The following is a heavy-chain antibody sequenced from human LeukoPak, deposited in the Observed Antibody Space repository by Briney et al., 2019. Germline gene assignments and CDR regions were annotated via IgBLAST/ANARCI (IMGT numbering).Heavy chain of an antibody. V-gene: IGHV3-23*01. CDR1: GFTFGSYA. D-gene: IGHD1-26*01. Sequence: GGSLRLSCAASGFTFGSYAMSWVRQAPGKGLEWVSAISGSGGSTYYADSVKGRFTISRDNSKNTLYLQMNSLRAEDTAVYYCAKPARIVGARNYCYYGMDVWGQGTTVTVSS. CDR2: ISGSGGST. J-gene: IGHJ6*02. CDR3: AKPARIVGARNYCYYGMDV.